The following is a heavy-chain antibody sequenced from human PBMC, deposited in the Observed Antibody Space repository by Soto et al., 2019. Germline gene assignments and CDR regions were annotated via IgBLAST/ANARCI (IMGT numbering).Heavy chain of an antibody. V-gene: IGHV3-72*01. CDR1: GFTFSDHY. CDR2: TRNKANSYTT. J-gene: IGHJ2*01. D-gene: IGHD2-8*01. Sequence: GGSLRLSCAASGFTFSDHYMDWVRQAPGKGLEWVGRTRNKANSYTTEYAASVKGRFTISRDDSKNSLYLQMNSLKTEDTAVYYCARGYCSNGVCYRYIDLLGRGTLVTVSS. CDR3: ARGYCSNGVCYRYIDL.